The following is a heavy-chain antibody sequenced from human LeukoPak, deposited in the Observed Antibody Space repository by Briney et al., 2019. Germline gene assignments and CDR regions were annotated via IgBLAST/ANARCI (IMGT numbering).Heavy chain of an antibody. J-gene: IGHJ3*02. Sequence: SVKVSCKASGGTFSSYAISWVRQAPGQGLGWMGGIIPIFGTANYAQKFQGRVTITADKSTSTAYMELSSLRSEDTAVYYCAREDSGRGAFDIWGQGTMVTVSS. V-gene: IGHV1-69*06. CDR2: IIPIFGTA. D-gene: IGHD3-10*01. CDR3: AREDSGRGAFDI. CDR1: GGTFSSYA.